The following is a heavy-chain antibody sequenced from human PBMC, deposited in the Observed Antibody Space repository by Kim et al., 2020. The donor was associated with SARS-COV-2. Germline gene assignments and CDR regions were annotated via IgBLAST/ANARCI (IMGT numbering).Heavy chain of an antibody. V-gene: IGHV3-11*06. CDR3: ARVRGEKPDWLWGRYFDY. D-gene: IGHD3-9*01. J-gene: IGHJ4*02. Sequence: KGRFTISRDNAKNSLYLQMNSLRAEDTAVYYCARVRGEKPDWLWGRYFDYWGQGTLVTVSS.